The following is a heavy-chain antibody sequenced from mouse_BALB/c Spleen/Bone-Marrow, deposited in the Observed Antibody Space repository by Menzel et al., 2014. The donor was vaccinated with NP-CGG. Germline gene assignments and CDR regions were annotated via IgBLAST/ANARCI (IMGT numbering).Heavy chain of an antibody. D-gene: IGHD2-1*01. J-gene: IGHJ3*01. Sequence: EVKVVESGGGLVQPGGSLRLSCATSGFTFTDYYMSWVRQPPGKALEWLGFIRNKANGYTTEYSASVKGRFTISRDNSQSILYLLMNTLIAEDSATYYCARDYGNYVRFAYWGQGTLVTVSA. CDR1: GFTFTDYY. CDR2: IRNKANGYTT. CDR3: ARDYGNYVRFAY. V-gene: IGHV7-3*02.